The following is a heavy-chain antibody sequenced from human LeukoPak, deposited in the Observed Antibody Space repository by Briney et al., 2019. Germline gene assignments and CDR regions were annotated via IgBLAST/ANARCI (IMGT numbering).Heavy chain of an antibody. V-gene: IGHV3-23*01. Sequence: PGGSLRLSCAASGFTFSRYAMSWVRQAPGKGLEWVSAISGSGGSTYYADSVKGRFTISRDNSKNTLYLQMNSLRAEDTAVYYCASDPMVRGVIDYYYGMDVWGQGTTVTVSS. CDR2: ISGSGGST. J-gene: IGHJ6*02. CDR1: GFTFSRYA. D-gene: IGHD3-10*01. CDR3: ASDPMVRGVIDYYYGMDV.